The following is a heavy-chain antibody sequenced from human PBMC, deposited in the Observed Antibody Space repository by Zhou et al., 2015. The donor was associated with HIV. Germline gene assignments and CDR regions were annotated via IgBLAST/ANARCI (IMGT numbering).Heavy chain of an antibody. D-gene: IGHD5-12*01. J-gene: IGHJ4*02. Sequence: QVQLVQSGAEVKRPGSSVKVSCQASGVTFTNYAISWVRQAPGQGLEWMGGITPTFGGADYAQKFQGRVTITADKSTSTAYMELSSLRSEDTAVYYCARVLASYVNIVTTSVHYDSWGQGTLVTVSS. CDR3: ARVLASYVNIVTTSVHYDS. V-gene: IGHV1-69*06. CDR1: GVTFTNYA. CDR2: ITPTFGGA.